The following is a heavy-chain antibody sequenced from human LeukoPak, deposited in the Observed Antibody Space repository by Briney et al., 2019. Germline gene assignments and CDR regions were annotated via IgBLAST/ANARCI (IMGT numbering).Heavy chain of an antibody. Sequence: GGSLRLSCAASGFTFSSYTMSWVRQVPGKGREWVANMKGDGSEIYYVDSVKGRFTISRDNAKNSLYLQMNNLRAEDTAIYYCARDLGWLLLDYWGQGTLVTVSS. CDR1: GFTFSSYT. CDR2: MKGDGSEI. J-gene: IGHJ4*02. CDR3: ARDLGWLLLDY. V-gene: IGHV3-7*03. D-gene: IGHD2-15*01.